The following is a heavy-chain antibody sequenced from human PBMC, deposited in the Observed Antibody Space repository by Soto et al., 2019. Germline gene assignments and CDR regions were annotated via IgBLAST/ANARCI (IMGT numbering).Heavy chain of an antibody. V-gene: IGHV1-8*01. CDR1: GYTFTSYD. D-gene: IGHD2-15*01. Sequence: QVQLVQSGAEVKKPGASVKVSCKASGYTFTSYDINWVRQATGQGLEWMGWMNPNSGNTGYAQKLQGRVTRTRNTSISTAYMELSSLRSEDTAVYYCARHCSGGSCSNEDADYYYGMDVWGQGTTVTVSS. CDR2: MNPNSGNT. CDR3: ARHCSGGSCSNEDADYYYGMDV. J-gene: IGHJ6*02.